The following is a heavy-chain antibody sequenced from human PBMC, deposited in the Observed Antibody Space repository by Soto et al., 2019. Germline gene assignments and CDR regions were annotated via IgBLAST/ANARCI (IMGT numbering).Heavy chain of an antibody. V-gene: IGHV4-34*01. D-gene: IGHD2-21*01. Sequence: QVQLQQWGAGLLKPSETLSLTCVVSGGSLRDYFWSWIRQPPGMPLEWIGEINHLGSINYNPSLKIRVTMSVDTSKNQFSLTLNSVTAADTATYYCARGGISHWAYFYYMDVWDRGTTVTVSS. CDR3: ARGGISHWAYFYYMDV. J-gene: IGHJ6*03. CDR1: GGSLRDYF. CDR2: INHLGSI.